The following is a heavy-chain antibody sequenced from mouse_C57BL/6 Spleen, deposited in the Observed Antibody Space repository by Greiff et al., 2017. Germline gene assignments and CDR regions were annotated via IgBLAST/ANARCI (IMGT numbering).Heavy chain of an antibody. J-gene: IGHJ2*01. CDR2: IYPRSGNT. CDR1: GYTFTSYG. Sequence: QVQLQQSGAELARPGASVKLSCKASGYTFTSYGISWVKQRTGQGLEWIGEIYPRSGNTYYNEKFKGKATLTADKSSSTAYMELRSLTSEDSAVYFCARCAGPDFDYWGQGTTLTVSS. V-gene: IGHV1-81*01. D-gene: IGHD3-3*01. CDR3: ARCAGPDFDY.